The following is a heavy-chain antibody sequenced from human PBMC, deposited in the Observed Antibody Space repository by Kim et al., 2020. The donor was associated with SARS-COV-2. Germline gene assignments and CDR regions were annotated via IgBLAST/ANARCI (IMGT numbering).Heavy chain of an antibody. CDR3: ATVPWWLRHSRGLNYYYYGMDV. J-gene: IGHJ6*02. V-gene: IGHV3-21*01. CDR1: GFTFSSYS. CDR2: ISSSSSYI. D-gene: IGHD5-12*01. Sequence: GGSLRLSCAASGFTFSSYSMNWVRQAPGKGLEWVSSISSSSSYIYYADSVKGRFTISRDNAKNSLYLQMNSLRAEDTAVYYCATVPWWLRHSRGLNYYYYGMDVWGQGTTVTVSS.